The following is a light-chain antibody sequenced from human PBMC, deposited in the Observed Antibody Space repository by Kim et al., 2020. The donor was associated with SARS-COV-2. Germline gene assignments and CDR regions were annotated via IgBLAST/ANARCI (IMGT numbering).Light chain of an antibody. Sequence: QSVLTQPASVSGSPGQSITISCTGTSSDVGGYNYVSWYQQHPGKAPKLMIYDVSKRPSGVSNRFSGSKSGNTASLTISGLQAEDEADYYCSSYTSSSTPGVVFGGGTQLTVL. CDR1: SSDVGGYNY. J-gene: IGLJ2*01. CDR2: DVS. V-gene: IGLV2-14*01. CDR3: SSYTSSSTPGVV.